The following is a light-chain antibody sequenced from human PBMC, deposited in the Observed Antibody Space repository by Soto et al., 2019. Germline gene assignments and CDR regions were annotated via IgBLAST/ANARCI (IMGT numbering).Light chain of an antibody. J-gene: IGLJ2*01. CDR1: SSNIGSNT. Sequence: QAVVTQPPSASGTPGQRVTISCSGSSSNIGSNTVNWYQQLPGTAPKLLIYSNNQRPSGVPDRFSGSKSGTSASLAIGGLESADESVYYCAAWDDGLNGPGVVFGGGTKLTVL. CDR2: SNN. V-gene: IGLV1-44*01. CDR3: AAWDDGLNGPGVV.